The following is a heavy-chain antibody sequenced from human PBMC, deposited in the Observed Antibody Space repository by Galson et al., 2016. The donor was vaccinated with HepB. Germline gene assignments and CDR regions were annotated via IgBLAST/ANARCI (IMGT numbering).Heavy chain of an antibody. CDR1: GFTFSDAW. J-gene: IGHJ4*02. Sequence: SLRLSCAASGFTFSDAWMSWVRQAPGKGLEWVGRITIKTAGGTADYAAPVKGRFTISRDDSKATVYLQMNSLETEDTAVYYCTTHVFGAPRDWGQGTLVTVSS. CDR2: ITIKTAGGTA. V-gene: IGHV3-15*01. D-gene: IGHD1-26*01. CDR3: TTHVFGAPRD.